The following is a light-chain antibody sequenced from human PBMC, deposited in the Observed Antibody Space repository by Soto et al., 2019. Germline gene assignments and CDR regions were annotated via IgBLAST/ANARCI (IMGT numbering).Light chain of an antibody. CDR3: QQSGSSPPT. V-gene: IGKV3-20*01. J-gene: IGKJ5*01. CDR2: GAS. CDR1: QSVSSSY. Sequence: EIVIARAPSTLSFSPGGRATLSCRASQSVSSSYLAWYQQKHGQAPRLLIYGASSRATGIPDRFSGSVSGTDCTITISRLETEDGAVYYCQQSGSSPPTFGQGTRLEIK.